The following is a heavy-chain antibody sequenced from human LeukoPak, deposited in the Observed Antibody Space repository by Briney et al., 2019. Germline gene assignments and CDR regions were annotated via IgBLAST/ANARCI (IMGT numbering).Heavy chain of an antibody. CDR3: AKDWESSGYYYADYYYGMDV. CDR2: ISGSGGST. CDR1: GFTFSSYA. Sequence: GGSLRLSCAASGFTFSSYAMSWVRQAPGKGLEWVSAISGSGGSTYYADSVKGRFTISRDNSKNTLYLQMNSLRAEDTAVYYCAKDWESSGYYYADYYYGMDVWGQGTTVTVSS. D-gene: IGHD3-22*01. J-gene: IGHJ6*02. V-gene: IGHV3-23*01.